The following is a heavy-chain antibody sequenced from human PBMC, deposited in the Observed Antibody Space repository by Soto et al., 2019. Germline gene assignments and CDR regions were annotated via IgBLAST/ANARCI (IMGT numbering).Heavy chain of an antibody. J-gene: IGHJ4*02. CDR1: GYTLTELS. CDR2: FDPEDGET. V-gene: IGHV1-24*01. Sequence: AASVKVSCKVSGYTLTELSMHWVRQAPGKGLEWMGGFDPEDGETIYAQKFQGRVTMTEDTSTDTAYMELSSLRSEDTAVYYCATGFRAKTIAAAGNYFDYWGQGTLVTVSS. D-gene: IGHD6-13*01. CDR3: ATGFRAKTIAAAGNYFDY.